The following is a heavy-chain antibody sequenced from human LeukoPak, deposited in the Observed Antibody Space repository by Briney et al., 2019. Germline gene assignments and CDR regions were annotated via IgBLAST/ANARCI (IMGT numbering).Heavy chain of an antibody. V-gene: IGHV3-23*01. CDR1: GFTFSTYV. CDR2: ISVGAEYI. J-gene: IGHJ4*02. Sequence: PGGSLRLSCAASGFTFSTYVMNWFRQAPGKGLEWVSTISVGAEYIFYADSVKGRFTISRDNSKNTLYLQMNSLRAEDTAVYYCAREPGYSSIFDYWGQGTLVTVSS. D-gene: IGHD6-13*01. CDR3: AREPGYSSIFDY.